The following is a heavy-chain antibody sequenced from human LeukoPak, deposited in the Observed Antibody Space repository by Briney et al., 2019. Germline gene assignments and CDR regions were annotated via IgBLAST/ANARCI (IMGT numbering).Heavy chain of an antibody. V-gene: IGHV4-34*01. CDR3: ANLYYDFWSGYYNGPYFDY. CDR2: INHSGST. J-gene: IGHJ4*02. D-gene: IGHD3-3*01. Sequence: SETLSLTCAVYGGSFSGYYWSWIRPPPGKGLEWVGEINHSGSTNYNPSLKSRATISVDTSKNQYSLKLSSVNAADTAVYYGANLYYDFWSGYYNGPYFDYWGQGTLVTVSS. CDR1: GGSFSGYY.